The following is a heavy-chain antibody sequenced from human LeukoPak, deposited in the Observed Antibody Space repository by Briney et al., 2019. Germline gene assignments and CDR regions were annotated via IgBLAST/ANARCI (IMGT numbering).Heavy chain of an antibody. D-gene: IGHD3-10*01. CDR1: GDSITSGAYF. V-gene: IGHV4-31*03. J-gene: IGHJ4*02. CDR3: ARGYYFDSGSFFED. Sequence: PSETLSLTCTVSGDSITSGAYFWNWIRQQPGKGLEWIRYIYYTRSTNYNPSLESRVTILLDTSKSEFSLRLSSVTAADTAVYFCARGYYFDSGSFFEDWGQGTLVTVSS. CDR2: IYYTRST.